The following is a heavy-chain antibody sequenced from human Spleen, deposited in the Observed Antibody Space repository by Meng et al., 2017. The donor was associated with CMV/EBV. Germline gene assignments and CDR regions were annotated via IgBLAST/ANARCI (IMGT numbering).Heavy chain of an antibody. CDR3: ARDRATRAYYFDY. CDR1: GYTFTSYG. D-gene: IGHD1-1*01. J-gene: IGHJ4*02. V-gene: IGHV1-18*01. CDR2: ISAYNGDT. Sequence: ASVKVSCKASGYTFTSYGISWVRQAPGQGLEWMGWISAYNGDTKYAQKNQGRVTMTTDTSTSTAYMELRSLRSDDTAIYFCARDRATRAYYFDYWGQGTLVTVSS.